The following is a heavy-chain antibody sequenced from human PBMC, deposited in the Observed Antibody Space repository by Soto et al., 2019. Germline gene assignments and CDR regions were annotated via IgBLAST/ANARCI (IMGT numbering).Heavy chain of an antibody. V-gene: IGHV1-58*01. CDR3: AVGYSEYDSAVAGGYYYGMDV. J-gene: IGHJ6*02. CDR1: GVTFTSSA. Sequence: SVKVSCKASGVTFTSSAVQWVRHARGQRVEGVGWIVVGSGNTNYEQKFEERVTITRDMSTSTAYMELSSLRSEDTAVYYCAVGYSEYDSAVAGGYYYGMDVWGQGTTVTVSS. CDR2: IVVGSGNT. D-gene: IGHD6-19*01.